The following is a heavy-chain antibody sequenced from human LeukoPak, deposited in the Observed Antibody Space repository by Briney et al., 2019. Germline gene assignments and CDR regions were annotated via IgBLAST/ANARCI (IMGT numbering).Heavy chain of an antibody. Sequence: SETLSLTCIVSGGSISSYYWSWIRQPPGKGLEWIGEINHSGSTNYNPSLKSRVTISVDTSKNQISLKLSSVTAADTAVYYCARGPGSTRDYWGQGTLVTVSS. D-gene: IGHD1-14*01. J-gene: IGHJ4*02. CDR2: INHSGST. CDR3: ARGPGSTRDY. CDR1: GGSISSYY. V-gene: IGHV4-34*01.